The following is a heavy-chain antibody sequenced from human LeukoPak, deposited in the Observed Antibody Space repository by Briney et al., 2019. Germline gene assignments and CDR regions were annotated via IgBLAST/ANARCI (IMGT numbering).Heavy chain of an antibody. CDR2: IYYSGST. CDR3: ARHLHPTAPLG. CDR1: GGSISSSSYY. V-gene: IGHV4-39*01. D-gene: IGHD7-27*01. Sequence: PSETLSLTCTVSGGSISSSSYYWGWIRQPPGKGLEWIGGIYYSGSTYYNPSLKSRVTISVDTSKNQFSLKLSSVTAADTAVYYCARHLHPTAPLGWGQGTLVTVSS. J-gene: IGHJ4*02.